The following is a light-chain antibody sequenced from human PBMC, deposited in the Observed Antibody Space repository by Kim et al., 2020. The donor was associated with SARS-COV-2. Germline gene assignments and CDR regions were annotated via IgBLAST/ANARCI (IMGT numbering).Light chain of an antibody. J-gene: IGKJ1*01. CDR1: QSVTTN. Sequence: VSPGDRATLSCWASQSVTTNVAWYKQEPGQAPRLLIYGASARAAGIPARFSGSGSGTHFTLTISGLQSGDSAVYYCQQSNNWPWTFGQGTKVDIK. CDR3: QQSNNWPWT. V-gene: IGKV3-15*01. CDR2: GAS.